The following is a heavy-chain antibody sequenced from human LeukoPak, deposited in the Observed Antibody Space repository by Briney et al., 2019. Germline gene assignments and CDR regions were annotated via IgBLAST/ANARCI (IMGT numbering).Heavy chain of an antibody. D-gene: IGHD5-24*01. CDR2: IYYSGST. CDR3: AGGDGYRIFDY. Sequence: PSETLSLTCTASGGSISSYYWSWIRQPPGKGLEWIGYIYYSGSTNCNPSLKSRVTISVDTSKNQFSLKLSSVTAADTAVYYCAGGDGYRIFDYWGQGTLVTVSS. J-gene: IGHJ4*02. V-gene: IGHV4-59*01. CDR1: GGSISSYY.